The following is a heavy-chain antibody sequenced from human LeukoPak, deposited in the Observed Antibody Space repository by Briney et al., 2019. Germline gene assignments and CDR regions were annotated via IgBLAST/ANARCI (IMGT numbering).Heavy chain of an antibody. V-gene: IGHV7-4-1*02. J-gene: IGHJ5*02. Sequence: ASVKVPCKASGYTFTSYGISWVRQAPGQGLEWMGWINTNTGNPTYAQGFTGRFVFSLDTSVSTAYLQISSLKAEDTAVYYCVRHYYGSGRGVDPWGQGTLVTVSS. D-gene: IGHD3-10*01. CDR3: VRHYYGSGRGVDP. CDR1: GYTFTSYG. CDR2: INTNTGNP.